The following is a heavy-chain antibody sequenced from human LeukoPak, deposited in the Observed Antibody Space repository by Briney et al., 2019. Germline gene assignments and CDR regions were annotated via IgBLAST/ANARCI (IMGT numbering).Heavy chain of an antibody. Sequence: PGVSLRLSCAASGFTFSSYSMNWVRQAPGKGLDWVSSISSSSSYIYYADSVKGRFTISRDNAKNSLYLQMNSLRAEDTAVYYCARATIKAFDIWGQGTMVTVSS. CDR3: ARATIKAFDI. V-gene: IGHV3-21*01. CDR1: GFTFSSYS. CDR2: ISSSSSYI. J-gene: IGHJ3*02. D-gene: IGHD5-12*01.